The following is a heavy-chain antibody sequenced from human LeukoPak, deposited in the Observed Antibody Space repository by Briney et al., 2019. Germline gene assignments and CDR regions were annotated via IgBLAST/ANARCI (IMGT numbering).Heavy chain of an antibody. CDR2: INPNSGGT. D-gene: IGHD6-19*01. CDR1: GYTFTGYY. CDR3: ARGLSGWSLFDY. V-gene: IGHV1-2*02. Sequence: ASVKVSCKASGYTFTGYYIHWVRQAPGQGLEWMGWINPNSGGTNYAQKFQGRVTMTRDTSISTAYTELSRLRSDDTAVYYCARGLSGWSLFDYWGQGTLVTVSS. J-gene: IGHJ4*02.